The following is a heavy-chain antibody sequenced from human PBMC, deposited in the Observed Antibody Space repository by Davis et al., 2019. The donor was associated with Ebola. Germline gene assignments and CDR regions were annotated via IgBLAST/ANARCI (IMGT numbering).Heavy chain of an antibody. CDR1: EYTFTSYY. Sequence: SVKVSCKASEYTFTSYYIHWVRQAPGQGLEWMGGIIPIFGTANYAQKFQGRVTITADESTSTAYMELSRLRSEDTAVYYCARGTPTTQETLDSWGQGTLVTVS. D-gene: IGHD1-1*01. CDR3: ARGTPTTQETLDS. CDR2: IIPIFGTA. J-gene: IGHJ4*02. V-gene: IGHV1-69*13.